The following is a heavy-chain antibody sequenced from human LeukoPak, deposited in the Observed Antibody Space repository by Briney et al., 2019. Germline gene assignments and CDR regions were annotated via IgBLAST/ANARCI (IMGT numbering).Heavy chain of an antibody. CDR1: GFTFSSYA. CDR3: AKGHGYSYGTNFDY. V-gene: IGHV3-23*01. J-gene: IGHJ4*02. CDR2: ISGSGGST. Sequence: GGSLRLSCAASGFTFSSYAMSWVRQAPGKGREWVSAISGSGGSTYYADSVKARFTISRDNSKNTLYLQMNSLRAEDTAVYYCAKGHGYSYGTNFDYWGQGTLVTVSS. D-gene: IGHD5-18*01.